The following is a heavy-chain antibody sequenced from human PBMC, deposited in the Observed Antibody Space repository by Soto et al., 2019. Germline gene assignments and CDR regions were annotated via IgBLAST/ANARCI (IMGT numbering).Heavy chain of an antibody. CDR3: ARGPQLVQGVWFDP. Sequence: ASVKVSCKASGYTFTGYYMHWVRQAPGQGLEWMGWINPNSGGTNYAQKFQGWVTMTRDTSISTAYMELSRLRSDDTAVYYCARGPQLVQGVWFDPWGQGTLVTVSS. J-gene: IGHJ5*02. V-gene: IGHV1-2*04. CDR2: INPNSGGT. CDR1: GYTFTGYY. D-gene: IGHD6-13*01.